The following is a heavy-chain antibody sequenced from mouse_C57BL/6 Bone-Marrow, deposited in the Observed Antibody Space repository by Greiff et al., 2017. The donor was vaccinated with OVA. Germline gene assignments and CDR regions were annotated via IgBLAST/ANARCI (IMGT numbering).Heavy chain of an antibody. CDR1: GYSFTGYY. J-gene: IGHJ2*01. CDR3: ARSLSTMVTGYFDY. V-gene: IGHV1-42*01. CDR2: INPSTGGT. D-gene: IGHD2-2*01. Sequence: VQLKESGPELVKPGASVKISCKASGYSFTGYYMNWVKQSPEKSLEWIGEINPSTGGTTYNQKFKAKATLTVDKSSSTAYMQLKSLTSEDSAVYYCARSLSTMVTGYFDYWGQGTTLTVSS.